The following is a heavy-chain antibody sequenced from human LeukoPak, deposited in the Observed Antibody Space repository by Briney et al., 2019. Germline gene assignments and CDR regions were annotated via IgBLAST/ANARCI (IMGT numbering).Heavy chain of an antibody. CDR2: MNPNSGNT. CDR1: GYTFTSYD. CDR3: ARGKDYDILTGYHDFDY. V-gene: IGHV1-8*01. D-gene: IGHD3-9*01. Sequence: ASVKVSCKASGYTFTSYDINWVRQATGQGLEWMGWMNPNSGNTGYAQKFQGRVTMTRNTSISTAYMELSSLRSEDTAVYYCARGKDYDILTGYHDFDYWGQGTLVTVSS. J-gene: IGHJ4*02.